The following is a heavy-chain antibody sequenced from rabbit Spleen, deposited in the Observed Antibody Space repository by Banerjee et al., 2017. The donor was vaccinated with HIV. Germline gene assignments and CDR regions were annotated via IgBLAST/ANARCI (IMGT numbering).Heavy chain of an antibody. CDR3: ARDSYGSSGNIFYFNL. Sequence: QSLEESGGDLVKPGASLTLTCTASGLDLSRKYLMCWVRQAPGKGPEWIACIYTGSDGRTYYASWAKGRFTITSSTSLNTVTLQLNSLTAADTATYFCARDSYGSSGNIFYFNLWGPGTLVTVS. D-gene: IGHD1-1*01. V-gene: IGHV1S40*01. CDR1: GLDLSRKYL. J-gene: IGHJ4*01. CDR2: IYTGSDGRT.